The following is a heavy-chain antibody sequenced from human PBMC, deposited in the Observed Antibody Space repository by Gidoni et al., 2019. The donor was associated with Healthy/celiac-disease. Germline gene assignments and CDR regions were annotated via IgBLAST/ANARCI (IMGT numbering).Heavy chain of an antibody. J-gene: IGHJ6*02. V-gene: IGHV3-23*01. CDR1: GFTFSSYA. CDR3: AKRGLEYSSSPTLTAPYYYYYYGMDV. CDR2: ISGSGGST. D-gene: IGHD6-6*01. Sequence: EVQLLESGGGLVQPGGSLRLSCAASGFTFSSYAMSWVRQAPGKGLEWVSAISGSGGSTYYADSVKGRFTISRDNSKNTLYLQMNSLRAEDTAVYYCAKRGLEYSSSPTLTAPYYYYYYGMDVWGQGTTVTVSS.